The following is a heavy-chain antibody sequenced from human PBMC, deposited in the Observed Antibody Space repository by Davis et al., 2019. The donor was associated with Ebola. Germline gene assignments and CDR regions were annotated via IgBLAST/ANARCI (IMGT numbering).Heavy chain of an antibody. CDR1: GYTFTNYG. J-gene: IGHJ6*03. D-gene: IGHD3-3*01. Sequence: ASVKVSCKASGYTFTNYGITWVRQAPGQGLEWMGWISPYNGNTNYAEKFRGRVTVTTDTSTSTAYMELSSLRSEDTAVYYCARDFWSGYPHYMDVWGKGTTVTVSS. CDR2: ISPYNGNT. CDR3: ARDFWSGYPHYMDV. V-gene: IGHV1-18*01.